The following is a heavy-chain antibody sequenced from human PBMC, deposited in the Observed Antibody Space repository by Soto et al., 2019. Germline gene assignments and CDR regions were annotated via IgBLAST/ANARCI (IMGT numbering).Heavy chain of an antibody. CDR1: GYTFTSYG. V-gene: IGHV1-18*01. CDR2: ISAYNGNT. CDR3: ARFKLLLGVVDHYYYLVF. D-gene: IGHD3-3*01. J-gene: IGHJ6*03. Sequence: ASVKVSCKASGYTFTSYGISWVRQAPGQGLEWMGWISAYNGNTNYAQKLQGRVTMTTDTSTSTAYMELRSLRSDDTAVYYCARFKLLLGVVDHYYYLVFWGKGITVTVFS.